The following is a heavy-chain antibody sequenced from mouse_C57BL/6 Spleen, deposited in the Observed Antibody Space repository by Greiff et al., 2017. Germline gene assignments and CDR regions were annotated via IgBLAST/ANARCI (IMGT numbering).Heavy chain of an antibody. CDR3: ARRTVVARRDAMDY. CDR2: IYPGDGDT. CDR1: GYAFSSSW. V-gene: IGHV1-82*01. Sequence: VQLQQSGPELVKPGASVKISCKASGYAFSSSWMNWVKQRPGKGLEWIGRIYPGDGDTNYNGKFKGKATLTADKSSSTAYMQLSSLTSEDSAVYFCARRTVVARRDAMDYWGQGTSVTVSS. J-gene: IGHJ4*01. D-gene: IGHD1-1*01.